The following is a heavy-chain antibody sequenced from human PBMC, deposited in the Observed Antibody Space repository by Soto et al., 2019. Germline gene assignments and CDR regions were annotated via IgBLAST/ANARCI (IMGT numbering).Heavy chain of an antibody. V-gene: IGHV5-10-1*01. CDR1: GYSFTSYW. CDR3: AVVLGVNGPFDP. Sequence: GESLKISCKGSGYSFTSYWISWVRQMPGKGLEWMGRTDPSDSYTNYSPSFQGHVTISADKSISTAYLQWSSLKASDTAMYYCAVVLGVNGPFDPWGQGTLVTVSS. D-gene: IGHD3-22*01. J-gene: IGHJ5*02. CDR2: TDPSDSYT.